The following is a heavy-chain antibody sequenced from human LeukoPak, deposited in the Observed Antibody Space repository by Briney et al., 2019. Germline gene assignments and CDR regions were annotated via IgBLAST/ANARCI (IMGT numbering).Heavy chain of an antibody. CDR3: TTDEYYYGSGSYYQLDY. CDR1: GFTFSNAW. J-gene: IGHJ4*02. CDR2: IKSKTDGGTT. D-gene: IGHD3-10*01. Sequence: GSLRLSCAASGFTFSNAWMSWVRQAPGKGLEWVGRIKSKTDGGTTDYAAPVKGRFTISRDDSKNTLYLQMNSLKTEDTAVYYCTTDEYYYGSGSYYQLDYWGQGTLVTVSS. V-gene: IGHV3-15*01.